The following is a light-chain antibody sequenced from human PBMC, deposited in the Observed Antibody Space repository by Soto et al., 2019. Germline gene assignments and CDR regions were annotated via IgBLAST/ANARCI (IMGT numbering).Light chain of an antibody. CDR3: QQYNSYLFT. CDR2: DAS. J-gene: IGKJ3*01. Sequence: DLQMTQSPSTLSASVGDRVTITCRASQSISSWLAWYQQKPGKAPKILIYDASSLESGVPSRFSGRVSATEFTLTISSLQPDDFATYYCQQYNSYLFTFGPGTKVDIK. CDR1: QSISSW. V-gene: IGKV1-5*01.